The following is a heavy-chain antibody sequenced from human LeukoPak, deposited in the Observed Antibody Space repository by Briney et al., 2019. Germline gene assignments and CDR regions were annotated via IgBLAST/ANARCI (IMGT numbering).Heavy chain of an antibody. Sequence: GGSLRLSCAASGFTLSSYSMSWVRQAPGKGLEWLSSISASGGNTYYADSVKGRFTISRDNSKNTLYLQLNSLRAEDTAVYYCAKWASYYSTYSFDYWGQGTLVTVSS. CDR2: ISASGGNT. CDR3: AKWASYYSTYSFDY. CDR1: GFTLSSYS. D-gene: IGHD3-10*01. V-gene: IGHV3-23*01. J-gene: IGHJ4*02.